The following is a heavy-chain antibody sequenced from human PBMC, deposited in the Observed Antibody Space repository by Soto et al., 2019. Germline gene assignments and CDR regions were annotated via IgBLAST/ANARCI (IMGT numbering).Heavy chain of an antibody. D-gene: IGHD5-18*01. V-gene: IGHV3-33*01. CDR1: GFTFSSYG. Sequence: QVQLVESGGGVVQPWRSLRLSCAASGFTFSSYGMHWVRQAPGKGLAWVAVIWYDGSNKYYADSVKGRFTISRDNSKNTMYLQMNSLRAEETAVYYCARDGDFSGYSYGFNWYFDLWGRGTLVTVSS. CDR3: ARDGDFSGYSYGFNWYFDL. CDR2: IWYDGSNK. J-gene: IGHJ2*01.